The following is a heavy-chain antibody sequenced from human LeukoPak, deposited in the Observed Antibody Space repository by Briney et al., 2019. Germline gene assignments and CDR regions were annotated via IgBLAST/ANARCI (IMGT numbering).Heavy chain of an antibody. Sequence: GGSLRLSCAASGFTFSSYGMHWVRHAPGKGLEWVAFIRYDGSNKYYADSVKGRFTISRDNSKNTLYLQMNSLRAEDTAVYYCEKDGPYGYSYGIRDFDYWGQGTLVTVSS. D-gene: IGHD5-18*01. CDR1: GFTFSSYG. CDR3: EKDGPYGYSYGIRDFDY. CDR2: IRYDGSNK. V-gene: IGHV3-30*02. J-gene: IGHJ4*02.